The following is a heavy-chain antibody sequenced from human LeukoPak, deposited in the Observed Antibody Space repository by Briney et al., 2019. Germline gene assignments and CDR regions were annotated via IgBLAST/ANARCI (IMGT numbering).Heavy chain of an antibody. V-gene: IGHV1-2*02. Sequence: GASVKVSCKASGYTFTGYYMHWVRQAPGQGLEWMGWINPNSGGTNYAQKFQGRVTMTRDTSISIAYMELSRLRSDGTAVYYCARDGIAVERSDPVTGWFDPWGQGTLVTVSS. D-gene: IGHD2-15*01. CDR1: GYTFTGYY. CDR3: ARDGIAVERSDPVTGWFDP. CDR2: INPNSGGT. J-gene: IGHJ5*02.